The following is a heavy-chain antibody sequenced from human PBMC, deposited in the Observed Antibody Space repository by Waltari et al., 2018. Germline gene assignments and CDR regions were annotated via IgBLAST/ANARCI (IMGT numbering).Heavy chain of an antibody. CDR1: GFTVSSNY. CDR3: AREAAVSFFDY. J-gene: IGHJ4*02. V-gene: IGHV3-53*01. CDR2: IYSGGST. D-gene: IGHD4-4*01. Sequence: EVQLVESGGGLIQPGGSLRLSCAASGFTVSSNYMSWVRQAPGKGLEVVSVIYSGGSTYYADSVKGRFTISRDNSKNTLYLQMNSLRAEDTAVYYCAREAAVSFFDYWGQGTLVTVSS.